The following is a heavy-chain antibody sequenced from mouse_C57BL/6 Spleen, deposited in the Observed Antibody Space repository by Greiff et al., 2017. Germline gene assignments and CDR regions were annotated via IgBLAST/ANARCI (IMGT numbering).Heavy chain of an antibody. V-gene: IGHV5-4*01. CDR2: ISDGGSYT. CDR3: AREDGRYFDV. D-gene: IGHD2-3*01. Sequence: EVKVEESGGGLVKPGGSLKLSCAASGFTFSSYAMSWVRQTPEKRLEWVATISDGGSYTYYPDNVKGRFTISRDNAKNNLYLQMSHLKSEDTAMYYCAREDGRYFDVWGTGTTVTVSA. CDR1: GFTFSSYA. J-gene: IGHJ1*03.